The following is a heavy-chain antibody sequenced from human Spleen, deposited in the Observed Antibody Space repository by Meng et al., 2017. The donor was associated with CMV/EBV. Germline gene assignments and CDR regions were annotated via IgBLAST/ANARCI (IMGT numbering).Heavy chain of an antibody. D-gene: IGHD2-15*01. CDR2: IYHSGST. CDR3: ARIPHCTGGRRYPPGLYFEY. V-gene: IGHV4-38-2*01. J-gene: IGHJ4*02. Sequence: SETLSLTCPVSGYSISSGYYWGWIRQPPGKGLEWIGSIYHSGSTSYNPSLKSRVTISVDTSKNQFSLNLNSVTAADTAVYYCARIPHCTGGRRYPPGLYFEYWGQGTLVTVSS. CDR1: GYSISSGYY.